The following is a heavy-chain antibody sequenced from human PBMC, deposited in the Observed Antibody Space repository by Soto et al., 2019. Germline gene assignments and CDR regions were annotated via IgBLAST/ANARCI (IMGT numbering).Heavy chain of an antibody. Sequence: SETLSLTCTVSGGSTSNYYWSWIRQPPGKGLEWIGYAHDSGTTYYNPSLKSRVTISLDPSKNHFSLKLTSVTAADTAMYYCARAVNDFWSGFSYYFDFWGQGNMVTVS. J-gene: IGHJ4*02. D-gene: IGHD3-3*01. CDR2: AHDSGTT. CDR3: ARAVNDFWSGFSYYFDF. CDR1: GGSTSNYY. V-gene: IGHV4-59*01.